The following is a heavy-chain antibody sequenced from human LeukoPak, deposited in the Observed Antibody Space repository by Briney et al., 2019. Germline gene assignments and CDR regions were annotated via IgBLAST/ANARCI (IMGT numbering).Heavy chain of an antibody. D-gene: IGHD6-6*01. V-gene: IGHV3-21*01. Sequence: KAGGSLRLSCAASGFTFSTYNMNWVRQAPGKGLEWVSSISSSSSYIYYADSVKGRFTISRDNAKNSLYLQMNSLRAEDTAVYYCARDTYSSSTVDYWGQGTLVTVSS. CDR3: ARDTYSSSTVDY. J-gene: IGHJ4*02. CDR1: GFTFSTYN. CDR2: ISSSSSYI.